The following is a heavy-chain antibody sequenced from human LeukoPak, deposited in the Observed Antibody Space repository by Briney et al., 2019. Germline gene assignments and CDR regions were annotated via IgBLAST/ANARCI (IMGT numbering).Heavy chain of an antibody. J-gene: IGHJ4*02. CDR1: GFTVSSNY. V-gene: IGHV3-30*03. D-gene: IGHD3-22*01. CDR2: ISYDGTNK. CDR3: ARSHSSGYSHFEY. Sequence: GGSLRLPCAASGFTVSSNYMSWVRQAPGKGLEWVAVISYDGTNKYYADSVKGRFTISRDNSKNTLYLQMNSLRAEDTAVYYCARSHSSGYSHFEYWGQGTLVTVSS.